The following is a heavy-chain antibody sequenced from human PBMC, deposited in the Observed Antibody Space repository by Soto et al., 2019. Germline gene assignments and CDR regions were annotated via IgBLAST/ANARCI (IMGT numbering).Heavy chain of an antibody. CDR2: INFGGRT. J-gene: IGHJ6*02. D-gene: IGHD2-15*01. CDR1: GGSISSGDYY. Sequence: PSETLSLTCTVSGGSISSGDYYWSWIRHHPGKGLEWIGNINFGGRTYYNPSLQSRLAMSVDTSKNQFSLRLRSVTAADTAVYYCARDRGYDAHDYYYNAMDVWGQGTTVTVSS. V-gene: IGHV4-31*03. CDR3: ARDRGYDAHDYYYNAMDV.